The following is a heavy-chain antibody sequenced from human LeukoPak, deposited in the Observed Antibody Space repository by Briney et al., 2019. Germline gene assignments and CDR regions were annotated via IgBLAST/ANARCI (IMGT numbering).Heavy chain of an antibody. CDR3: ARGGTLEWELYMGAFDI. V-gene: IGHV3-74*01. CDR1: GFTFSSYW. Sequence: PGGSLRLSCAASGFTFSSYWMHWVRQAPGKGLVWVSRINTDGSSTSYADSVKGRFTISRDNAKNTLYLQMNSLRAEDTAVYYCARGGTLEWELYMGAFDIWGQGTMVTVSS. J-gene: IGHJ3*02. D-gene: IGHD1-26*01. CDR2: INTDGSST.